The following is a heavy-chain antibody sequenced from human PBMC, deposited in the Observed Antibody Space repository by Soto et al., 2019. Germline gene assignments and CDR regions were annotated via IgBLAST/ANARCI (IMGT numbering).Heavy chain of an antibody. D-gene: IGHD5-18*01. J-gene: IGHJ4*02. Sequence: GGSLRLSCAASGFTFSSYGMHWVRQAPGKGLEWVAGISYDGSNKYYADSGKGRLTISRDKSKNTLYLQMNSLRAEDTAVSYCANDYFGRLWPGGYFDYWGQGTLVTVSS. V-gene: IGHV3-30*18. CDR1: GFTFSSYG. CDR3: ANDYFGRLWPGGYFDY. CDR2: ISYDGSNK.